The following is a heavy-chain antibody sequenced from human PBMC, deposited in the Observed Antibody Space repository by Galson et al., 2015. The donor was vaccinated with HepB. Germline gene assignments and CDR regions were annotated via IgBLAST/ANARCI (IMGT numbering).Heavy chain of an antibody. J-gene: IGHJ3*02. CDR3: AKGTITGTINDAFDI. Sequence: SLRLSCAASGFTFSSYGMHWVRQAPGKGLEWVAVISYDGSNKYYADSVKGRFTISRDNSKNTLYLQMNSLRAEDTAVYYCAKGTITGTINDAFDIWGQGTMVTVSS. CDR1: GFTFSSYG. V-gene: IGHV3-30*18. CDR2: ISYDGSNK. D-gene: IGHD1-7*01.